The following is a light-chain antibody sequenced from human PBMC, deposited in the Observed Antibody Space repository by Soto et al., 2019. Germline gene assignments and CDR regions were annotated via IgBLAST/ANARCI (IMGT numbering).Light chain of an antibody. J-gene: IGLJ2*01. CDR1: SSDVGGYNY. CDR2: DVS. CDR3: SSYTSSSILV. V-gene: IGLV2-14*01. Sequence: QSALTQPASVSGSPGQSITISCTGTSSDVGGYNYVSWYQQHPGKAPKLMIYDVSNRPSGVSNCFSGSKSGNTASLTISGLQAEDEADYYCSSYTSSSILVFGGGTKVTVL.